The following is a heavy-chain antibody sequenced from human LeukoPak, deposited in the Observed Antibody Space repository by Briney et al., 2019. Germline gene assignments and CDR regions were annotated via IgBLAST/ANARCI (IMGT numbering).Heavy chain of an antibody. CDR1: GYTFTGYY. CDR3: ARSEYYDFWSGSTNYFDY. J-gene: IGHJ4*02. V-gene: IGHV1-2*02. CDR2: INPNSGGT. Sequence: ASVKVSCKASGYTFTGYYMHWVRQAPGQGLEWMGWINPNSGGTNYAQKFQGRVTMTRDTSISTAYMELSRLRSDGTAVYYCARSEYYDFWSGSTNYFDYWGQGTLVTVSS. D-gene: IGHD3-3*01.